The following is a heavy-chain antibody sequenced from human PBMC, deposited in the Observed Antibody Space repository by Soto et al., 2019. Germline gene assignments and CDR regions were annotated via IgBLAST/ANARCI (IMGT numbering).Heavy chain of an antibody. CDR2: ISGSGGST. V-gene: IGHV3-23*01. J-gene: IGHJ4*02. CDR3: AKGHKTFDY. CDR1: GFTFSSYG. Sequence: GGSLRLSCAASGFTFSSYGMHWVRQAPGKGLEWVSAISGSGGSTYYADSVKGRLTISRDNSKNTLYLQMNSLRAEDTALYYCAKGHKTFDYWGQGTLVTVSS.